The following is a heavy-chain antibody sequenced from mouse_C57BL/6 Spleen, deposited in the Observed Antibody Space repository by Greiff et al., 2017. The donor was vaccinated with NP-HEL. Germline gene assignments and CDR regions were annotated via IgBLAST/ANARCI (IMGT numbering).Heavy chain of an antibody. J-gene: IGHJ1*03. CDR3: AKSSHYHGSSYGYFDV. D-gene: IGHD1-1*01. V-gene: IGHV2-2*01. CDR1: GFSLTSYG. CDR2: IWSGGST. Sequence: VQGVESGPGLVQPSQSLSITCTVSGFSLTSYGVHWVRQSPGKGLEWLGVIWSGGSTDYNAAFISRLSISKDNSKSQVFFKMNSLQADDTAIYYCAKSSHYHGSSYGYFDVWGTGTTVTVSS.